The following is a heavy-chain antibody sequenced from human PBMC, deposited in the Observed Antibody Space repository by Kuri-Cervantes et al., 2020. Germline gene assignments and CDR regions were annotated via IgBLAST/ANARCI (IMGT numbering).Heavy chain of an antibody. Sequence: GESLKISCVASGFTLNPYGMSWVRQAPGKGLEWVGFIRSKAYGETTEYAASVKGRFTISRDDSKNIAYLQMNSLKTEDTAVYYCTNHLGGNWGYYYFYMDVWGKGTTVTVSS. D-gene: IGHD4-23*01. CDR2: IRSKAYGETT. CDR1: GFTLNPYG. J-gene: IGHJ6*03. CDR3: TNHLGGNWGYYYFYMDV. V-gene: IGHV3-49*04.